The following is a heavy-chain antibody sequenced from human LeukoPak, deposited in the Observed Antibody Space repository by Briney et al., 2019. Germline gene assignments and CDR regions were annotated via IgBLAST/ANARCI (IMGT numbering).Heavy chain of an antibody. CDR2: IYYSGST. J-gene: IGHJ5*02. CDR3: ARAGRIAAARAGFDP. CDR1: GGSISSGDYY. V-gene: IGHV4-61*08. Sequence: SETLSLTCTVSGGSISSGDYYWSWIRQPPGKGLEWIGYIYYSGSTNYNPSLKSRVTISVDTSKNQFSLKLSSVTAADTAVYYCARAGRIAAARAGFDPWGQGTLVTVSS. D-gene: IGHD6-13*01.